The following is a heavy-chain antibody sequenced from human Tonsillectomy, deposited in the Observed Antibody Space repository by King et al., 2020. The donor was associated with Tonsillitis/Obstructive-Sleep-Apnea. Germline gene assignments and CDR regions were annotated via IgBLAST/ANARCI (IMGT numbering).Heavy chain of an antibody. CDR3: ARGIRDIVVVPAAKGRAFDI. CDR2: ISSSSSYT. Sequence: VQLVESGGGLVKPGGSLRLSCAASGFTFSDYYMSWIRQAPGKGLEWVSYISSSSSYTNYADSVKGRFTISRDNAKNSLYLQMNSLRAEDTAVYYWARGIRDIVVVPAAKGRAFDIWGQGTMVTVSS. J-gene: IGHJ3*02. D-gene: IGHD2-2*01. CDR1: GFTFSDYY. V-gene: IGHV3-11*06.